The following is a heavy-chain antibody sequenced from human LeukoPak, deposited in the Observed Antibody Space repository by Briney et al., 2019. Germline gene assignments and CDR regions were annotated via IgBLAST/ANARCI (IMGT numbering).Heavy chain of an antibody. CDR2: ISGDGSTT. D-gene: IGHD6-19*01. Sequence: GGSLRLSCAASGFTFDDYAMHWVRQGPGKGLEWVSYISGDGSTTYYADSVKGRFTISRDNSKNTLYLQMNSLRAEDTAVYSCAGDSSGWYGEYFDYWGQGTLVTVSS. CDR1: GFTFDDYA. J-gene: IGHJ4*02. V-gene: IGHV3-43*02. CDR3: AGDSSGWYGEYFDY.